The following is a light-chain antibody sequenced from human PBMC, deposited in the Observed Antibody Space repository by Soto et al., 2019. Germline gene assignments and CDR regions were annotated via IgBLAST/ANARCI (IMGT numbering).Light chain of an antibody. CDR1: SSDVGGYNY. CDR3: SSYGGNNNYV. Sequence: QSVLTQPPSASGSPGQSVTISCTGTSSDVGGYNYVSWYQQHPGKVPKLMIYEVSKRPPGVPDRFSGSKSGKTASLTVSGLQAEDEADYYCSSYGGNNNYVFGTGTKVTVL. J-gene: IGLJ1*01. V-gene: IGLV2-8*01. CDR2: EVS.